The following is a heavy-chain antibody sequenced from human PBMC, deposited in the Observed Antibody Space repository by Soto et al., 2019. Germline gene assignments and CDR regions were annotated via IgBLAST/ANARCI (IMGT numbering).Heavy chain of an antibody. J-gene: IGHJ3*02. V-gene: IGHV4-39*01. Sequence: QLQLQESGPGLVKPSETLSLTCTVSGGSISSSSYYWGWIRQPPGKGLEWIGSIYYSGSTYYNPSLKSRVTISVDTSKNQFSLKLSSVTAADTAVYYCARRQGIVVVPAADDAFDIWGQGTMVTVSS. CDR3: ARRQGIVVVPAADDAFDI. CDR1: GGSISSSSYY. CDR2: IYYSGST. D-gene: IGHD2-2*01.